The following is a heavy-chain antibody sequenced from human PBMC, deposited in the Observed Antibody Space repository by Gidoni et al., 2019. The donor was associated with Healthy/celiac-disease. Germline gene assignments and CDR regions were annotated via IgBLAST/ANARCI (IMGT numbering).Heavy chain of an antibody. J-gene: IGHJ4*02. CDR1: GFTFSSYG. D-gene: IGHD3-10*01. Sequence: QVQLVESGGGVVQPGRSLRLSCAASGFTFSSYGMHWVRQAPGKGLEWVAVIWYDGSNKYYADSVKGRFTISRDNSKNTLYLQMNSLRAEDTAVYYCARDLGITMVRGDYYFDYWGQGTLVTVSS. V-gene: IGHV3-33*01. CDR3: ARDLGITMVRGDYYFDY. CDR2: IWYDGSNK.